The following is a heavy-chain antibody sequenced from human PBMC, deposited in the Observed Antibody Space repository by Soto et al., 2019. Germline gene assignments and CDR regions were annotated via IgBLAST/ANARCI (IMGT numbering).Heavy chain of an antibody. Sequence: QVQLQESGPGLVKPTQTLSLTCTVSGGSISSGCYYWSWIRQHPGKGLEWIGYIYYSGSTYYNPSLKSRVNISVGTSKKQCALKLSSVTAAATAGYYCARSSSSRPGFDDWGQGTLVTVSS. CDR1: GGSISSGCYY. CDR2: IYYSGST. J-gene: IGHJ4*02. D-gene: IGHD6-6*01. CDR3: ARSSSSRPGFDD. V-gene: IGHV4-31*03.